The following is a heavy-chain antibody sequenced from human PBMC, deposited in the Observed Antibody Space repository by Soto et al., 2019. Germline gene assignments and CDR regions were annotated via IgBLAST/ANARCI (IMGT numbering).Heavy chain of an antibody. CDR3: ARVAGYYDSSGYPKEYFQH. CDR2: IIPIFGTA. V-gene: IGHV1-69*01. CDR1: GGTFSSYA. Sequence: QVQLVQSGAEVQKPGSSVKVSCKASGGTFSSYAISWVRQAPGQGLEWMGGIIPIFGTANYAQKFQGRVTITADESTSTAYMELSSLRSEDTAVYYCARVAGYYDSSGYPKEYFQHWGQGTLVTVSS. D-gene: IGHD3-22*01. J-gene: IGHJ1*01.